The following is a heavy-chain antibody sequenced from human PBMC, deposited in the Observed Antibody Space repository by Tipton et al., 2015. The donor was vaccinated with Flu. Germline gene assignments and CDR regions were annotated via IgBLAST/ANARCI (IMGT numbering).Heavy chain of an antibody. D-gene: IGHD3-10*01. V-gene: IGHV4-4*07. J-gene: IGHJ4*02. Sequence: TLSLTCTVSGGSLSSFYWSWIRQPAGKGLEWIGRIYTSGNTNYNPSLKSRLTMSVDASKKQFSLKLRSVTAADTAVYYCARGSGSGTYMIFYFWGQGTLVTVSS. CDR3: ARGSGSGTYMIFYF. CDR2: IYTSGNT. CDR1: GGSLSSFY.